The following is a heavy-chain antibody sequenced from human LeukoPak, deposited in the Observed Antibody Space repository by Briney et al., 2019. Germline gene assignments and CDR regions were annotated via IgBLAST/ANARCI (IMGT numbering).Heavy chain of an antibody. CDR3: AKSSRIGTSGYFDY. Sequence: PGGSLRLSCAASRFTFSSYGMHWVRQAPGKGLEWVAVISYDGTNEYYADSVKGRFTISRDNSKNTLYLQMNSLRAEDTAVYYCAKSSRIGTSGYFDYWGQGTLVTVSS. CDR1: RFTFSSYG. D-gene: IGHD2-15*01. CDR2: ISYDGTNE. J-gene: IGHJ4*02. V-gene: IGHV3-30*18.